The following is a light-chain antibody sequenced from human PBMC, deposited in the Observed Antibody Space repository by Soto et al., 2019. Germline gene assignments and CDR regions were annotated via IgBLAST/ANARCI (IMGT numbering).Light chain of an antibody. Sequence: EIVLTQSPGTLSLSPGERATLSCRASQSVSSRYLAGYQQKPGRAPRVLIYGASSSATGITDRFSGSGSPTDFTLTTIRLQPEDFAVYYCQQYGRSPPWTVGQGTKVDSK. J-gene: IGKJ1*01. V-gene: IGKV3-20*01. CDR1: QSVSSRY. CDR2: GAS. CDR3: QQYGRSPPWT.